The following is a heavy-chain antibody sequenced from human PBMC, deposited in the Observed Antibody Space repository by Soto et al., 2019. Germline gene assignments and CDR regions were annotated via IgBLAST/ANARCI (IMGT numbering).Heavy chain of an antibody. V-gene: IGHV3-30*18. CDR2: ISYDGSNK. D-gene: IGHD2-21*02. J-gene: IGHJ6*02. Sequence: PGGSLRLSCAASGFTFSSYCMHWVRQAPGKGLEWVAVISYDGSNKYYADSVKGRFTISRDNSKNTLYLQMNSLRAEDTAVYYCAKDCGGDCGGGYYYYGMDVWGQGTTVTVSS. CDR1: GFTFSSYC. CDR3: AKDCGGDCGGGYYYYGMDV.